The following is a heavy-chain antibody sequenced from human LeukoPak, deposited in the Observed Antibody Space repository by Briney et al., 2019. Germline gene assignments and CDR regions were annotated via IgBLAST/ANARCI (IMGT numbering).Heavy chain of an antibody. CDR1: ALTLSIYA. D-gene: IGHD3-22*01. CDR2: ISVSGGTT. V-gene: IGHV3-23*01. Sequence: GRSLRLSCAPSALTLSIYAMTWVRQPPGKGLEWVSGISVSGGTTYYADSVKGRFTISRDNSKNTLYVQMNSLRAEDTAVYYCAKSDYYDSSGYYYGSDFWGQGTLVTVSS. J-gene: IGHJ4*02. CDR3: AKSDYYDSSGYYYGSDF.